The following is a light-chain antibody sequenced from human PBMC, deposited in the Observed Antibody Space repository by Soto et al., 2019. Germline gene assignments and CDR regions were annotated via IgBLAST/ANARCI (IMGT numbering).Light chain of an antibody. CDR3: QQYYSYRVT. J-gene: IGKJ3*01. Sequence: AIRMTQSPSSLSASTGDRVTITCRASQGISSYLAWYQQKPGKAPKLLIYAASTLQSGVPSRFSGSGSGTDFTLTISFLQSEDFATYYCQQYYSYRVTFGPGTKVDIK. CDR2: AAS. CDR1: QGISSY. V-gene: IGKV1-8*01.